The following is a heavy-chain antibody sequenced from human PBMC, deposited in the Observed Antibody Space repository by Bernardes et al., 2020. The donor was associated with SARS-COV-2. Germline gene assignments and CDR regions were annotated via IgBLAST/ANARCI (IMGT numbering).Heavy chain of an antibody. D-gene: IGHD1-7*01. CDR1: EFTFSSYA. CDR2: ITSSSSYK. V-gene: IGHV3-21*01. CDR3: ARESDWNYVFDY. J-gene: IGHJ4*02. Sequence: VGFLRLSCAASEFTFSSYAMSWVRQAPGKGLAWVSSITSSSSYKYYADSVKGRFTISRDNAKNSLYLQMNSLRAEDTAVYFCARESDWNYVFDYWGQGTLVTVSS.